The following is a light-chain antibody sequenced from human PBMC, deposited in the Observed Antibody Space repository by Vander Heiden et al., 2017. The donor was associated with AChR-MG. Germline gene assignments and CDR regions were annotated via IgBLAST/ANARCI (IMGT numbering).Light chain of an antibody. CDR3: LEGTSYAYS. CDR1: QSISNW. J-gene: IGKJ2*03. Sequence: DIQMTQSPSTLSASVGDRVTITCRASQSISNWLAWYQQKPGKAPKVLIYKASSLESGVPSRFSRSPSGTEFTLTISSLHPDDFATYYCLEGTSYAYSFGQGVKLEI. CDR2: KAS. V-gene: IGKV1-5*03.